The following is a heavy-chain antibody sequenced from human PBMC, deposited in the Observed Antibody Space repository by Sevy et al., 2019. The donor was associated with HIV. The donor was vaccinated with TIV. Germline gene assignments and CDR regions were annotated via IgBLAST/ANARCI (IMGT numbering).Heavy chain of an antibody. Sequence: GGSLILSCVASGFIVSSNYMSWVRQAPGKGLEWVSVIYSDGTTYYADSVKGRFIISRDNSKNTLFLQMSSLRAEDTAVYYCAKDKTRSDYLDVWGKGTTVTVSS. CDR3: AKDKTRSDYLDV. CDR1: GFIVSSNY. CDR2: IYSDGTT. V-gene: IGHV3-53*01. J-gene: IGHJ6*03.